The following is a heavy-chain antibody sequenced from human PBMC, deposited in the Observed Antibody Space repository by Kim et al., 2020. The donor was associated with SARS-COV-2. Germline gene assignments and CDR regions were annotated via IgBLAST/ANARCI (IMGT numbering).Heavy chain of an antibody. CDR2: INHSGST. D-gene: IGHD6-13*01. CDR3: ARPKRGFTIAAAFDY. CDR1: GGSFSGYY. Sequence: SETLSLTCAVYGGSFSGYYWSWIRQPPGKGLEWIGEINHSGSTNYNPSLKSRVTISVDTSKNQFSLKLSSVTAADTAVYYCARPKRGFTIAAAFDYWGQGTLVTVSS. V-gene: IGHV4-34*01. J-gene: IGHJ4*02.